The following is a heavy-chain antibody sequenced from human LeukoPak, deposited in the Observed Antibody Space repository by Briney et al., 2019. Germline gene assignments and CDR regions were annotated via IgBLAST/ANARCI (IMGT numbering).Heavy chain of an antibody. Sequence: PGGSLRLSCAASGFTLSSYEMNWVRQAPGKGLEWVSYISSSGSTIYYADSVKGRFTISRDNAKNSLYLQMNSLRAEDTAVYYCARGKDFWSGYRYYYYYYGMDVWGQGTTVTVSS. CDR2: ISSSGSTI. CDR1: GFTLSSYE. D-gene: IGHD3-3*01. CDR3: ARGKDFWSGYRYYYYYYGMDV. J-gene: IGHJ6*02. V-gene: IGHV3-48*03.